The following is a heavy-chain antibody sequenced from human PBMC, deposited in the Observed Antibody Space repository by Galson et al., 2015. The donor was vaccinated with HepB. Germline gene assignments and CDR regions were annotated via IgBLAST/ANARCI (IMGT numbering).Heavy chain of an antibody. Sequence: SLRLSCAASGFTFSNFAMHWVRQAPGKGLEWVAVISYDGTNKYYADSVKGRFTISRDNSKNTLYLQMNSLRPEDTAVYYCARDPGLEWDLLYYCDCWGPGTLVTVSS. V-gene: IGHV3-30-3*01. CDR1: GFTFSNFA. CDR2: ISYDGTNK. J-gene: IGHJ4*02. D-gene: IGHD1-26*01. CDR3: ARDPGLEWDLLYYCDC.